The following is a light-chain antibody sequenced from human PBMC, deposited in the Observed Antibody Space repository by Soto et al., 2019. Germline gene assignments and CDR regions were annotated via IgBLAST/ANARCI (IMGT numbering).Light chain of an antibody. CDR2: GAS. V-gene: IGKV3-15*01. J-gene: IGKJ2*01. Sequence: EIVMTQSPATLSVSPGERATLSCRASQSVNSNLAWFQQEPGQAPRLLIYGASTRATGIPARFSDSGSGTDFTLTISSLQSEDFAVYYCQQYDNWPPVTFGQGTKLEIK. CDR1: QSVNSN. CDR3: QQYDNWPPVT.